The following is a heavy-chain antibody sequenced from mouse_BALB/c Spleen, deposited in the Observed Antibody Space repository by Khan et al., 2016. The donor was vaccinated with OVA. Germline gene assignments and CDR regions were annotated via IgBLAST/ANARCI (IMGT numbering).Heavy chain of an antibody. D-gene: IGHD2-10*01. V-gene: IGHV2-6-1*01. CDR2: IWNDGST. CDR3: ARQPYYHYNIMDY. CDR1: GFSLTNYG. J-gene: IGHJ4*01. Sequence: VQLKESGPGLVAPSQSLSITCTISGFSLTNYGVHWVRQPPGKGLEWLVVIWNDGSTTYNSALKSRLTISKDNSKSQVFLKMNSRQTDDTAMYFCARQPYYHYNIMDYWGQGTSVTVSS.